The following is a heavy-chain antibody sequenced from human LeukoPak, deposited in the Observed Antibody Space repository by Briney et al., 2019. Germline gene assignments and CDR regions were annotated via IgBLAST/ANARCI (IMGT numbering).Heavy chain of an antibody. CDR2: ISWNSGSI. V-gene: IGHV3-9*01. Sequence: GRSLRLSCAASGFTFDDYAMHWVRQAPGKGLEWVSGISWNSGSIGYADSVKGRFTISRDNAKNSLYLQMNSLRAEDTALYHCAKAIAAAVRFAFDIWGQGTMVTVSS. D-gene: IGHD6-13*01. J-gene: IGHJ3*02. CDR1: GFTFDDYA. CDR3: AKAIAAAVRFAFDI.